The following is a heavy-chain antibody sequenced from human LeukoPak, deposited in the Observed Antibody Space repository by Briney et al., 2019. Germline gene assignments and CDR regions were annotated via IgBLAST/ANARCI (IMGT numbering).Heavy chain of an antibody. CDR1: GYTFTSYY. CDR3: ARENGYYDSSGYFWYYGMDV. J-gene: IGHJ6*02. CDR2: INPSGGST. D-gene: IGHD3-22*01. Sequence: GASVKVSCKASGYTFTSYYMHWVRQAPGQGLEWMGIINPSGGSTSYAQKFQGRDTMTRDTSTSTVYMELSSLRSEDTAVYYCARENGYYDSSGYFWYYGMDVWGQGTTVTVSS. V-gene: IGHV1-46*01.